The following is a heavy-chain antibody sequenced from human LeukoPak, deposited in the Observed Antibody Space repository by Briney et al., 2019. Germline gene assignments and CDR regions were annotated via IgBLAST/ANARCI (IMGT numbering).Heavy chain of an antibody. V-gene: IGHV4-4*07. CDR3: ARHGFDPVQNVAHWYFDL. Sequence: SETLSLTCTVSDGSLINYFWTWIRRPAGKGLEWIGLVYTSGSTNYNASLRGRLTMSIDTSKNQFSLNLTSVTAADTAVYYCARHGFDPVQNVAHWYFDLWGRGTLVTVSS. CDR1: DGSLINYF. J-gene: IGHJ2*01. D-gene: IGHD3-10*01. CDR2: VYTSGST.